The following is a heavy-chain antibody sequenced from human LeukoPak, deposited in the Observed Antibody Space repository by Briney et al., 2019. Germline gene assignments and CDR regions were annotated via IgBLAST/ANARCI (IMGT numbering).Heavy chain of an antibody. D-gene: IGHD3-3*02. CDR2: IGTAGDT. J-gene: IGHJ6*04. CDR3: AREFSDSYGMDV. Sequence: GGSLRLSCAASGFTFSSYDMHWVRQATGKGLEWVSAIGTAGDTYYPGSVKGRFTISRENAKNSLYLQMNSLRAGDTAVYYCAREFSDSYGMDVWGKGTTVTVSS. V-gene: IGHV3-13*01. CDR1: GFTFSSYD.